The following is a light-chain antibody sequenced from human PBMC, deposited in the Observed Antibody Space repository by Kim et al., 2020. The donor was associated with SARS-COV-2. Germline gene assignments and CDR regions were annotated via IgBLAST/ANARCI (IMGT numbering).Light chain of an antibody. V-gene: IGLV3-1*01. Sequence: SYELTQPPSLSVSPGQTASLTCSGDKLGDKYTSWYQQKPGQSPVLVIYKYNMRHSGIPERVSGSSSGDTATLTISGTQPMAEADDYCQASDGSIVFGGGT. CDR2: KYN. CDR3: QASDGSIV. CDR1: KLGDKY. J-gene: IGLJ2*01.